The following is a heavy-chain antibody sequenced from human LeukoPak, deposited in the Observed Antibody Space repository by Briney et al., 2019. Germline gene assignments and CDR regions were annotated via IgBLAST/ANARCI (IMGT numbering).Heavy chain of an antibody. CDR1: GASYNAYY. CDR2: IDRRGTA. D-gene: IGHD3-3*01. CDR3: AVGITILGVAASFDS. V-gene: IGHV4-34*01. J-gene: IGHJ4*02. Sequence: SETLSLTCAVYGASYNAYYWSWIRQPPGKGLEWIGDIDRRGTATYNPSLKSRLTISADASKNQFSLKLNSVTDADTAVYYCAVGITILGVAASFDSWGQGNLVIVSS.